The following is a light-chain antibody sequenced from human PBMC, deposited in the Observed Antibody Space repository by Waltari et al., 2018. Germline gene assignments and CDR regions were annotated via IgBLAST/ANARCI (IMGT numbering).Light chain of an antibody. CDR1: RSTTGINY. Sequence: QSVLTQPPSASGTPGQRVTISCSGRRSTTGINYLSWYQQLPGTAPKLLIYRNNQRPSGVPDRFSGSKSGTSASLAISGLRSEDEADYYCAAWDDSLSGPVFGGGTKLTVL. J-gene: IGLJ2*01. CDR2: RNN. V-gene: IGLV1-47*01. CDR3: AAWDDSLSGPV.